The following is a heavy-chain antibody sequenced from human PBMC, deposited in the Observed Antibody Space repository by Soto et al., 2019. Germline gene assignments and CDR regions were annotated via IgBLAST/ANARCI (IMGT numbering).Heavy chain of an antibody. CDR1: GGSISSGGYY. Sequence: SETLSLTCTVSGGSISSGGYYWSWIRQHPGKGLEWIGYIYYSGSTYYNPSLKSRVTISVDTSKNQFSLKLSSVTAADTAVYYCARVVVVPAAKPWFDPWGQGTLVTVSS. V-gene: IGHV4-31*03. CDR2: IYYSGST. J-gene: IGHJ5*02. CDR3: ARVVVVPAAKPWFDP. D-gene: IGHD2-2*01.